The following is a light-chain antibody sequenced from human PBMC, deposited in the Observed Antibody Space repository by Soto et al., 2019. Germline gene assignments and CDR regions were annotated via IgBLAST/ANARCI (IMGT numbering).Light chain of an antibody. J-gene: IGLJ2*01. Sequence: QSALTQPASVSGSPGQSITISCTGTSSDVGDYNLVSWYQQHPGKAPKLIIYEDNKRPSGVSNRFSGSKSGNTASLTISGLQAEDESNYHCCSYAGPRGVLFGGGTQLTVL. CDR3: CSYAGPRGVL. CDR1: SSDVGDYNL. CDR2: EDN. V-gene: IGLV2-23*01.